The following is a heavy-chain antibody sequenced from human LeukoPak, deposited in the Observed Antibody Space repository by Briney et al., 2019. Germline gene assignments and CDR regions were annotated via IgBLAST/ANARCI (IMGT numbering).Heavy chain of an antibody. CDR2: INPNSGGT. CDR1: GYSFTGYY. Sequence: ASVKVSCKASGYSFTGYYMYWVRQAPGQGLEWMGWINPNSGGTNYAQKFQDRVTMSRDTPISTAYMELSRLRSDDTAVYYCAKISSGWSFDYWGQGTLVTVSS. J-gene: IGHJ4*02. CDR3: AKISSGWSFDY. V-gene: IGHV1-2*02. D-gene: IGHD6-19*01.